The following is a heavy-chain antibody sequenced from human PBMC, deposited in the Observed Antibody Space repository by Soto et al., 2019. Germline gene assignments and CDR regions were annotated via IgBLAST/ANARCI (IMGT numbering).Heavy chain of an antibody. CDR2: ISGSGGNT. J-gene: IGHJ6*02. Sequence: SCKASGGTFSNYAMSWVRQAPGKGLEWVSGISGSGGNTYYADSVKGRFTISRDNSKNTLYLQMNSLRVEDTAVYYCANSGYSCGWSGYFYYYYGMDVWGQGTTVTVSS. D-gene: IGHD6-19*01. V-gene: IGHV3-23*01. CDR1: GGTFSNYA. CDR3: ANSGYSCGWSGYFYYYYGMDV.